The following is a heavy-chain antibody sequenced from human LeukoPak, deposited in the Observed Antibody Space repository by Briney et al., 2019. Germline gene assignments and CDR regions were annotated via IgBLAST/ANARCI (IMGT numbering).Heavy chain of an antibody. V-gene: IGHV3-30*03. CDR3: ASGSLGDGYGVGDYYQYMDV. CDR1: GFTFSSYG. D-gene: IGHD5-24*01. J-gene: IGHJ6*03. Sequence: GGSLRLSCAASGFTFSSYGMHWVRQAPGKGLEWVAVISYDGSNKYYADSVKGRFTISRDNSKNTLYLQMNSLRSEDTAVYYCASGSLGDGYGVGDYYQYMDVWGKGTTVTVSS. CDR2: ISYDGSNK.